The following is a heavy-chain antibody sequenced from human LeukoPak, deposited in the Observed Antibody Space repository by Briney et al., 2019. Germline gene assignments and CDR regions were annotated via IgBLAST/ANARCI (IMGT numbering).Heavy chain of an antibody. J-gene: IGHJ4*02. CDR1: GFTFSSYW. CDR2: INRDGSVI. D-gene: IGHD5-12*01. V-gene: IGHV3-7*03. CDR3: AKTVDIVATTPGGFDY. Sequence: PGGSLRLSCAASGFTFSSYWMTWVRQVPGKGLEWVSNINRDGSVIHYMDPVKGRFTISRDNAKNSLYLQMSSLRAEDTALYYCAKTVDIVATTPGGFDYWGQGTLVTVSS.